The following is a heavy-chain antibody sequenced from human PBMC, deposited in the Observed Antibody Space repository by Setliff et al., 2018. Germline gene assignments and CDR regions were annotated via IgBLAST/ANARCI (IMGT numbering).Heavy chain of an antibody. Sequence: ASVKVSCKAFGDTFTNYGINWVRQAPGQGLEWMGWISDYNGKTKYAQKFQGRVTMTADTSTSTAYMELRSLRSDDTAVYYCARGDLVNYDGYMGYWGQGTLVTVSS. J-gene: IGHJ4*02. D-gene: IGHD1-7*01. CDR3: ARGDLVNYDGYMGY. CDR1: GDTFTNYG. V-gene: IGHV1-18*01. CDR2: ISDYNGKT.